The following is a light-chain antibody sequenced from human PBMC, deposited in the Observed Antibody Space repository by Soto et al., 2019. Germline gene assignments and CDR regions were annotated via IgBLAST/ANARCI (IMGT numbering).Light chain of an antibody. Sequence: SYELTQPHSVSVSPGQTASITCSGDKLGNKYACWYQQKPGQSPVLVIYKDSKRPSGTPERFSGSNSGNTATLTISGTQAMDEADYYCQVWDRSTRVFGGGTKLTVL. CDR3: QVWDRSTRV. V-gene: IGLV3-1*01. J-gene: IGLJ3*02. CDR1: KLGNKY. CDR2: KDS.